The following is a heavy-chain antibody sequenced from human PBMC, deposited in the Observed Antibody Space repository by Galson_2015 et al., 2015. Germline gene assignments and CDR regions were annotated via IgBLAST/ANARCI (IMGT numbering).Heavy chain of an antibody. D-gene: IGHD3/OR15-3a*01. CDR3: ARVWTRVHALDY. V-gene: IGHV3-33*01. Sequence: SLRLSCAASGFTFSSYGMHWVRQAPGKGLEWVAVIWYDGSNKYYADSVKGRFTISRDNSKNTLYLQMNSLRAEDTAVYYCARVWTRVHALDYWGQGTLVTVSS. CDR2: IWYDGSNK. J-gene: IGHJ4*02. CDR1: GFTFSSYG.